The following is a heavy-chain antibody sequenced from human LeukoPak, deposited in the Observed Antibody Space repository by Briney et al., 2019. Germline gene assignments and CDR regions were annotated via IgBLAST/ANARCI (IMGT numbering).Heavy chain of an antibody. CDR3: ATSRGYDFDY. J-gene: IGHJ4*02. CDR1: GFTFNSYS. Sequence: GGSLRLSCAASGFTFNSYSMTWVRQAPGKGLEWVAYISSSSSSIYYADSVRGRFTISRDNAKNSLYLEMNSLRDEDAAVYYCATSRGYDFDYWGQGTLVTVSS. CDR2: ISSSSSSI. D-gene: IGHD2-15*01. V-gene: IGHV3-48*02.